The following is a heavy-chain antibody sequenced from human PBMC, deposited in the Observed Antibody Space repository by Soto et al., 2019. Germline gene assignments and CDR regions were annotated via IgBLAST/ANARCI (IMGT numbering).Heavy chain of an antibody. V-gene: IGHV1-69*13. CDR3: ARDLYTAMVDYYYYGMDV. D-gene: IGHD5-18*01. CDR1: GGTLSSYA. J-gene: IGHJ6*02. CDR2: IIPIFGTA. Sequence: GASVKVSCKASGGTLSSYAISRVRQAPGQGLEWMGGIIPIFGTANYAQKFQGRVTITADESTSTAYMELSSLRSEDTAVYYCARDLYTAMVDYYYYGMDVWGQGTTVTVSS.